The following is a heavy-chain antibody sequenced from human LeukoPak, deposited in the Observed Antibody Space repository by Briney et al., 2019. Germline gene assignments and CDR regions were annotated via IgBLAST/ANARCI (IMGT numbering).Heavy chain of an antibody. CDR3: ARRPKLWFGKYYYYRDV. J-gene: IGHJ6*03. Sequence: SETLSLTCTVSGGSISSGSYYWSWIRQPAGKGLEWIGRIYTSGSTNYNPSLKSRVTISVDTSKNQFSLKLSSVTAADTAVYYCARRPKLWFGKYYYYRDVWGKGTTVTISS. D-gene: IGHD3-10*01. CDR2: IYTSGST. V-gene: IGHV4-61*02. CDR1: GGSISSGSYY.